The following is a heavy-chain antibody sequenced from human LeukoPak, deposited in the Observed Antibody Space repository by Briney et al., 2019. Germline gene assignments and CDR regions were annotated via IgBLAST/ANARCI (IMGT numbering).Heavy chain of an antibody. V-gene: IGHV4-30-2*01. D-gene: IGHD6-19*01. Sequence: KPSQTLSLTCTVSGGSISSGGYYWSWIRQPPGKGLEWTGYIYHSGSTYYNPSLKSRVTISVDRSKNQFSLKLSSVTAADTAVYYCARGAIAVAGTYYYYYGMDVWGQGTTVTVSS. J-gene: IGHJ6*02. CDR2: IYHSGST. CDR1: GGSISSGGYY. CDR3: ARGAIAVAGTYYYYYGMDV.